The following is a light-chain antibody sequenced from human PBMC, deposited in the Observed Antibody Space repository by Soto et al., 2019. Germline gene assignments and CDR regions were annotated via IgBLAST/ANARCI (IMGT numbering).Light chain of an antibody. Sequence: DIPMTQSPSTLSASVGDRVTITCRASQSISSSLAWYQQKPGKAPNLLIYDATTLESGVPSRFGGSGSGTEFTLTISSLQPDDFAAYYCQHYRSYPFTFGQGTKLDIK. CDR2: DAT. CDR1: QSISSS. J-gene: IGKJ2*01. V-gene: IGKV1-5*01. CDR3: QHYRSYPFT.